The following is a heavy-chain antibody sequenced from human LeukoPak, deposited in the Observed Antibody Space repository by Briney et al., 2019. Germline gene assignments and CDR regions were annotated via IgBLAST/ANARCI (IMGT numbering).Heavy chain of an antibody. CDR2: IYYSGST. V-gene: IGHV4-59*01. J-gene: IGHJ4*02. CDR3: AGSITIFGVVDY. CDR1: GGSISSYY. D-gene: IGHD3-3*01. Sequence: PSETLSLTCTVSGGSISSYYWSWIRQPPGKGLEWIGYIYYSGSTNYNPSLKSRVTISVDTSKNQFSLKLSSVTAADTAVYYCAGSITIFGVVDYWVQGTLVTVSS.